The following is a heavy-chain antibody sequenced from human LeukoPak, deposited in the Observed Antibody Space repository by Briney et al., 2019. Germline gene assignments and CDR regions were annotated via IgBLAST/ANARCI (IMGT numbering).Heavy chain of an antibody. Sequence: GRSLRLSCAASGFTFSSYAMHWVRQAPGKGLEWVTFIRSDGSNKYYADSVKGRFTISRDNSKNTLYLQMNSLRTEDTAVYYCAKAAGVKTFGEVIVSTHRPNIDYWGQGTLVIVSS. J-gene: IGHJ4*02. CDR1: GFTFSSYA. CDR3: AKAAGVKTFGEVIVSTHRPNIDY. CDR2: IRSDGSNK. V-gene: IGHV3-30*02. D-gene: IGHD3-16*02.